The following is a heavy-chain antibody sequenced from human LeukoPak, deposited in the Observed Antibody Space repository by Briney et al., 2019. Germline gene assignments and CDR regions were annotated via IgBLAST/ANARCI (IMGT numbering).Heavy chain of an antibody. J-gene: IGHJ4*02. CDR3: ARSSILDWPAES. CDR2: IIPIFGTA. V-gene: IGHV1-69*05. D-gene: IGHD3-3*01. CDR1: GGTFSSYA. Sequence: SVKVSCKASGGTFSSYAISWVRQAPGQGLEWMGRIIPIFGTANYAQKFQGRVTITTDESTSTAYMEMSSLRSEDTAVYYCARSSILDWPAESWGQGTLVTVSS.